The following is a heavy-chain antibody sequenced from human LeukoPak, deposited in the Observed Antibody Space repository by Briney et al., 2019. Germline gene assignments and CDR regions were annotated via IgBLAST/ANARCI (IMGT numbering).Heavy chain of an antibody. J-gene: IGHJ4*02. CDR3: ARFADSSGYYCYFDY. D-gene: IGHD3-22*01. V-gene: IGHV5-10-1*01. CDR2: TDPSDSYT. Sequence: GESLKISCKGSGYSFTSYWISWVRQMPGKGLEWMGRTDPSDSYTNYSPSFQGHVTISADKSISTAYLQWSSLKASDTAMYYCARFADSSGYYCYFDYWGQGTLVTVSS. CDR1: GYSFTSYW.